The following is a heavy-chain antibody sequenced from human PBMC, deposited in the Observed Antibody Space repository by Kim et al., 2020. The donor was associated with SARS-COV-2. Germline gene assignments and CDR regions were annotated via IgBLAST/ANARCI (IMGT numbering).Heavy chain of an antibody. Sequence: GGSLRLSCAASGFTFSDYYMSWIRQAPGKGLEWVSYISSSGSTIYYADSVKGRFTISRDNAKNSLYLQMNSLRAEDTAVYYCALHYGSGSYYRADYWGQGTLVTVSS. V-gene: IGHV3-11*04. J-gene: IGHJ4*02. D-gene: IGHD3-10*01. CDR3: ALHYGSGSYYRADY. CDR1: GFTFSDYY. CDR2: ISSSGSTI.